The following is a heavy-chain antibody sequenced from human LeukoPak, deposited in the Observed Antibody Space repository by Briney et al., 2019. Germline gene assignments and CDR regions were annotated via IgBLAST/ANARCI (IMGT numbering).Heavy chain of an antibody. CDR1: GFTFSSYA. D-gene: IGHD2-15*01. CDR2: ISGSGGST. CDR3: AASMGVVVVAATSFDY. J-gene: IGHJ4*02. V-gene: IGHV3-23*01. Sequence: GGSLRLSCAASGFTFSSYAMSWVRQAPGKGLEWVSAISGSGGSTYYADSVKGRFTISRDNSKNTLYLQMNSLRAEDTAVYYCAASMGVVVVAATSFDYCGQGTLVTVSS.